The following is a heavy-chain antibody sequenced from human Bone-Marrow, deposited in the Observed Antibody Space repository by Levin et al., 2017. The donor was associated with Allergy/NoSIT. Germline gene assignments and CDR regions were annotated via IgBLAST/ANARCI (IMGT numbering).Heavy chain of an antibody. D-gene: IGHD6-13*01. CDR2: ISGSGSYI. Sequence: PGESLKISCPASGFAFGRHTMHWVRQAPGKGLEWVASISGSGSYIFYADSLKGRFTISRDNAKTSLYLQMHSLRGDETAVYYCARDSLGYSSSWYFFDLWGQGTLVTVSS. CDR3: ARDSLGYSSSWYFFDL. J-gene: IGHJ4*02. V-gene: IGHV3-21*01. CDR1: GFAFGRHT.